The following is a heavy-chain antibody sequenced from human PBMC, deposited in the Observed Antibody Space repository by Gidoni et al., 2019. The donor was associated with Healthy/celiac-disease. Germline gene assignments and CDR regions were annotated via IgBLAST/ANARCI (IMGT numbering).Heavy chain of an antibody. D-gene: IGHD2-15*01. J-gene: IGHJ6*02. CDR2: ISGSGGST. CDR1: GFTFSSYA. CDR3: ATSPGYCSGGSCYPGFGDYYYYYGMDV. Sequence: EVQLLESGGGLVQPGGSLRLSCAASGFTFSSYAMSWVRQAPGKGLEWVSAISGSGGSTYYADSVKGRFTISRDNSKNTLYLQMNSLRAEDTAVYYCATSPGYCSGGSCYPGFGDYYYYYGMDVWGQGTTVTVSS. V-gene: IGHV3-23*01.